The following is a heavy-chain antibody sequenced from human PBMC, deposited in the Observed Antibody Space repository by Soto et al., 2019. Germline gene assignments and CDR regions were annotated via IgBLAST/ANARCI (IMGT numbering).Heavy chain of an antibody. V-gene: IGHV3-30*18. CDR2: ISYDSSNK. CDR3: ANLVIGYCSGNTCDDY. J-gene: IGHJ4*02. CDR1: GFTFSYG. Sequence: VQLLESGGGLIQPGGSLRLSCAASGFTFSYGIHWLRQAPRKGLEWVAYISYDSSNKFYGDSVKGRFTTSRDNSKNTQFLQMNSLRAEDTAVYYCANLVIGYCSGNTCDDYWGQGTLVAVSS. D-gene: IGHD2-15*01.